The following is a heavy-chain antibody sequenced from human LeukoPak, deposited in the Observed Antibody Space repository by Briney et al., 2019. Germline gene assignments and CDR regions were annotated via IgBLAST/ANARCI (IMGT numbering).Heavy chain of an antibody. D-gene: IGHD6-19*01. J-gene: IGHJ4*02. V-gene: IGHV3-21*01. Sequence: GGSLRLSCAASGFTFSSYSMNWVRQAPGKGREWVSSISSSSSYIYYADSVKGRFTISRDNAKNSLYLQMNSLRAEDTAVYYCARDHLGSPVAGDEEWGQGTLVTVSS. CDR3: ARDHLGSPVAGDEE. CDR2: ISSSSSYI. CDR1: GFTFSSYS.